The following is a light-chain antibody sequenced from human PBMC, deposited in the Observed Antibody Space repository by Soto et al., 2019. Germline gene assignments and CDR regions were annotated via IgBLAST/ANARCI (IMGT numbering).Light chain of an antibody. CDR3: QSYDSGLSGWL. J-gene: IGLJ2*01. Sequence: QSVLTQPPSVSGAPGQRVTISCTGSSSHIGAVFDVHWYQQVPGTAPKLLIYENTKRPSGVPDRFSGSNSGTSSALAITGRQAEDEADYYCQSYDSGLSGWLFGGGTKLTVL. CDR2: ENT. V-gene: IGLV1-40*01. CDR1: SSHIGAVFD.